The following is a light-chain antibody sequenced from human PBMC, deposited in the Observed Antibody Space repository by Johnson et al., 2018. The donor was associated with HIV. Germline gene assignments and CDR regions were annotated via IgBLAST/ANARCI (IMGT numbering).Light chain of an antibody. CDR2: END. CDR1: SSNIGNHY. CDR3: GTWDSSLSAGV. Sequence: QSVLTQPPSVSAAPGQKVTISCSGTSSNIGNHYVSWYQQLPGTAPKLLIYENDKRPSGIPDRFSGSKSGTSGTLGITGLQAGDEADYYCGTWDSSLSAGVFGTGTKVTVL. V-gene: IGLV1-51*02. J-gene: IGLJ1*01.